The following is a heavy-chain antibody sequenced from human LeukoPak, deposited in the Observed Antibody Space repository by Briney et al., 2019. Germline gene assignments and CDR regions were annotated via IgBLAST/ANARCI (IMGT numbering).Heavy chain of an antibody. CDR1: GGTFSNYA. Sequence: SVKVSCKASGGTFSNYAISWVRQAPGQGLEWMGRIIPMFGTTNYAQNFQGRVTITTDESTSTAYMEVSSLRIEDTAVYYCASVTVTTWAPDGHMDVWGKGTTVNVSS. CDR2: IIPMFGTT. D-gene: IGHD4-11*01. J-gene: IGHJ6*03. V-gene: IGHV1-69*05. CDR3: ASVTVTTWAPDGHMDV.